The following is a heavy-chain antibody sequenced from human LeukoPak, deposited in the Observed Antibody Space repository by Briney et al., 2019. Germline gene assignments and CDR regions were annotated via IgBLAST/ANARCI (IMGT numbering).Heavy chain of an antibody. CDR2: INHSGST. J-gene: IGHJ4*02. Sequence: SETLSLTCAVYGGSFSGYYWSWIRQPPGKGLEWIGEINHSGSTNYNPSLKSRVTISVDTSKNQFSLKLSSVTAADTAVYYCARRKYYYGSGSYSRPFFDYWGQGTLVTVSS. CDR3: ARRKYYYGSGSYSRPFFDY. CDR1: GGSFSGYY. V-gene: IGHV4-34*01. D-gene: IGHD3-10*01.